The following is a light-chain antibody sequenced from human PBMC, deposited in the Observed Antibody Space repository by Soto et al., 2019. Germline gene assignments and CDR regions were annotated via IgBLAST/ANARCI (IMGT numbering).Light chain of an antibody. Sequence: DIHLTQSPSTLSASVGDRVTITCRASQTISHWLAWYQQKPGKAPKLLIFDASSLENGVPSRFSGSGSGTEFTLTITGLQPDDFATYYCQQYNTYWTFGLGTKVEI. CDR3: QQYNTYWT. CDR2: DAS. CDR1: QTISHW. V-gene: IGKV1-5*01. J-gene: IGKJ1*01.